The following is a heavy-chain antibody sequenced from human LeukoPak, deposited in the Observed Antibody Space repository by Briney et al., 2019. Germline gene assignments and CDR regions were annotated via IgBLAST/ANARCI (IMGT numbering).Heavy chain of an antibody. V-gene: IGHV1-2*02. CDR2: INPNSGGT. Sequence: ASVKVSYKASGYTFTGYYMHWVRQAPGQGLEWMGWINPNSGGTNYAQKFQGRVTMTRDTSISTAYMELSRLRSDDTAVYYCAGDRVGSSSPTDYWGQGTLVTVSS. D-gene: IGHD6-6*01. J-gene: IGHJ4*02. CDR1: GYTFTGYY. CDR3: AGDRVGSSSPTDY.